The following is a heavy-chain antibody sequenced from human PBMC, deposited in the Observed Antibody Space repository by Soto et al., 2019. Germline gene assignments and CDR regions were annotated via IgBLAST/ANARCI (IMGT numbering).Heavy chain of an antibody. V-gene: IGHV4-30-2*01. J-gene: IGHJ4*02. Sequence: QLQLQVSGSGLVKPSQTLSLTCAVSGGSISSGGYSWSWIRQPPGKGLEWIGYIYHSGSTYYNPSLKSRVTISVDRSQNQFSLKLSSVTAADTAVYYCARGIRTVTRFGYWGQGTLVTVSS. D-gene: IGHD4-17*01. CDR1: GGSISSGGYS. CDR3: ARGIRTVTRFGY. CDR2: IYHSGST.